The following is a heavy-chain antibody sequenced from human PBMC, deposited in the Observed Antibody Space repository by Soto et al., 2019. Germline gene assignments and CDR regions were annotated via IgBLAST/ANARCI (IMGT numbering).Heavy chain of an antibody. Sequence: PSVNVYCKAAGYTFTIYAMHWGRQAPGQRLEWMGWINAGNGNTKYSQKLQGRVTMTTDTSTSTAYMELRSLRSDDTAVYYRGRVEGKMVRDYWGQGTLLTVSS. D-gene: IGHD6-13*01. J-gene: IGHJ4*02. CDR3: GRVEGKMVRDY. V-gene: IGHV1-3*01. CDR1: GYTFTIYA. CDR2: INAGNGNT.